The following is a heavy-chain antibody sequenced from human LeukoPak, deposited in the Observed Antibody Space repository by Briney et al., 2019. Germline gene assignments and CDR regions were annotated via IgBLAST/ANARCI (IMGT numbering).Heavy chain of an antibody. J-gene: IGHJ4*02. V-gene: IGHV3-7*01. CDR1: GFTFGSHA. D-gene: IGHD6-13*01. Sequence: GGALRLSCAASGFTFGSHAVSWGRQAPGKGREWVANIKQDGSEKYYVDSVKGRFTISRENAKTSLYLQMNSLRAEDRAMYYCARDSAGNDYWGQGTLVTVSS. CDR2: IKQDGSEK. CDR3: ARDSAGNDY.